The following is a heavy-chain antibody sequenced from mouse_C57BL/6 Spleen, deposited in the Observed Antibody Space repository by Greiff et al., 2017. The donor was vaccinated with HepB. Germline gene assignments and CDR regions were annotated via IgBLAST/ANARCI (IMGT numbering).Heavy chain of an antibody. CDR2: IYPSDSEN. Sequence: VQLQQPGAELVRPGSSVKLSCKASGYTFTSYWMDWVKQRPGQGLEWIGNIYPSDSENHYNHKFKDKATLTVDKSSSTAYMQLSSLTSEDSAVYYCARNGRGFAYWGQGTLVTVSA. D-gene: IGHD4-1*01. J-gene: IGHJ3*01. V-gene: IGHV1-61*01. CDR3: ARNGRGFAY. CDR1: GYTFTSYW.